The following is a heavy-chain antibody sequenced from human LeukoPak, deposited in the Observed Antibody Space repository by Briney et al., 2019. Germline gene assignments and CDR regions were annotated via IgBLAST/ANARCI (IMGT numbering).Heavy chain of an antibody. CDR2: IYYSGNT. J-gene: IGHJ4*02. D-gene: IGHD6-19*01. CDR1: GDSISSRGYY. V-gene: IGHV4-39*07. CDR3: ARDPGISVAGPDF. Sequence: SETLSLTCTVSGDSISSRGYYWDWIRQPPGTGLEWIGSIYYSGNTYYNPSLKSRVTISVDTSKNQFSLKLSSVTVADTAVYYCARDPGISVAGPDFWGQGTLVTVSS.